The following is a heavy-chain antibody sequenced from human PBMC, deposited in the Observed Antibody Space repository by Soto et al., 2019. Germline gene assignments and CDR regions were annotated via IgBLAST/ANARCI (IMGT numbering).Heavy chain of an antibody. V-gene: IGHV3-30-3*01. Sequence: VQLVESGGGLVQPGGSLRLSCTASGFTFSSYAMHWVRQAPGKGLEWVAVISYDGSNKYYADSVKGRFTISRDNSKNTLYLQMNSLRAEDTAVYYCARDSESYTPYYYYYYGMDVWGQGTTVTVSS. CDR2: ISYDGSNK. CDR1: GFTFSSYA. D-gene: IGHD2-2*02. CDR3: ARDSESYTPYYYYYYGMDV. J-gene: IGHJ6*02.